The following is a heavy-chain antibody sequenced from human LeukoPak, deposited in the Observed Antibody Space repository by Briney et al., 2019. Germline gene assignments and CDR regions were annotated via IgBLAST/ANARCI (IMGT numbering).Heavy chain of an antibody. D-gene: IGHD6-13*01. J-gene: IGHJ4*02. Sequence: GGSLRLSCVASGFTFSSYSMNCVRQALGKGLEWVSCISSSSSYLYYADSVKGRFTISRDNAKNSVYLQMNSLRAEDTAVYYCTRAVAAADFSPGYWGQGTLVTVSS. CDR1: GFTFSSYS. V-gene: IGHV3-21*01. CDR3: TRAVAAADFSPGY. CDR2: ISSSSSYL.